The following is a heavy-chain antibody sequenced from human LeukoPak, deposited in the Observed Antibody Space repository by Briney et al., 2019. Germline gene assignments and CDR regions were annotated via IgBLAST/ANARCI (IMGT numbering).Heavy chain of an antibody. CDR2: IYYSGST. J-gene: IGHJ4*02. Sequence: SETLSLTCTVSGGSISSSSYYWGWIRQPPGKGLEWIGSIYYSGSTYYNPSLKSRVTMSVDTSKNQFSLKLSSVTAADTAVYYCARRGRRFGANPGWGQGTLVTVSS. D-gene: IGHD3-3*01. V-gene: IGHV4-39*01. CDR3: ARRGRRFGANPG. CDR1: GGSISSSSYY.